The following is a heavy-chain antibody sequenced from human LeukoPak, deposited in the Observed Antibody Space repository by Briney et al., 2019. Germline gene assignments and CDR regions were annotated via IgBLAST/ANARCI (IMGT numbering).Heavy chain of an antibody. CDR2: IWFDGSQK. V-gene: IGHV3-33*01. D-gene: IGHD1-7*01. CDR1: GFTFSRYG. J-gene: IGHJ4*02. CDR3: ARVYGNYPYSPDY. Sequence: GGSLRLSCAASGFTFSRYGMHWVRQAPGKGLEWVALIWFDGSQKYYTDSVKGRFTISRDNSGNTLYLQMNSLTVEDTAVYYCARVYGNYPYSPDYWGQGTLVTVSS.